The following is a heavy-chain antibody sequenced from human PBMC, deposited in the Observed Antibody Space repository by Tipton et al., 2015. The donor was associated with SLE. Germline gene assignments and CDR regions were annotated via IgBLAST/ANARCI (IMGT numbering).Heavy chain of an antibody. CDR3: ARNKNWYFDL. CDR1: GGSISSHY. Sequence: TLSLTCTVSGGSISSHYWSWIRQPPGKGLEWIGDIYYSGSTNYNPSLKSRVTISVDTSKNQFSLRLSSVTAADTAVYYCARNKNWYFDLWGRGTLVTVSS. V-gene: IGHV4-59*11. CDR2: IYYSGST. J-gene: IGHJ2*01.